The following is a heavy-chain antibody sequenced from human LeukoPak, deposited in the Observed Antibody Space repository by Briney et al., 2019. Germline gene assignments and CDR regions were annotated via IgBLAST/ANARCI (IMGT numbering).Heavy chain of an antibody. CDR2: IYTSGSP. V-gene: IGHV4-61*02. CDR1: GGSISSGSYY. Sequence: PSETLSLTCTVSGGSISSGSYYWSWIRQPAGKGLEWIGRIYTSGSPNYNPSLKSRVTISVDTSENQFSLKLSSVTAADTAVYYCGRGGEGATDYWGQGPLVTVSS. J-gene: IGHJ4*02. D-gene: IGHD1-26*01. CDR3: GRGGEGATDY.